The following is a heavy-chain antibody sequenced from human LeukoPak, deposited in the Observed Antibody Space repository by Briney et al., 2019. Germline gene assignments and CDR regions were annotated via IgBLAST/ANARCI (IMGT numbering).Heavy chain of an antibody. CDR1: GFTFSSYA. J-gene: IGHJ5*02. CDR2: ISYDGSNK. D-gene: IGHD6-19*01. V-gene: IGHV3-30*04. CDR3: ARDMAAGNH. Sequence: GGSLRLSCAASGFTFSSYAMHWVRQAPGKGLEWVAVISYDGSNKYYADSVKGRFTISRDNSKNTLHLQMNSLRAEDTAVYYCARDMAAGNHWGQGTLVTVSS.